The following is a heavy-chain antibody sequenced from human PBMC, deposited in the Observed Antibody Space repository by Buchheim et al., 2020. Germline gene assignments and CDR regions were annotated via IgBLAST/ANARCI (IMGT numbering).Heavy chain of an antibody. Sequence: QVQLQESGPGLVKPSETLLLTCTVSGGSIRSYHWSWIRQPPGKGLEWIGDISYSGSTNYNPSLESRVTISVDTSKKQFSLNVTSVTAADTAVYFCARHYITSFGQRLYYYGMDVWGQGTT. CDR1: GGSIRSYH. J-gene: IGHJ6*02. D-gene: IGHD3/OR15-3a*01. CDR3: ARHYITSFGQRLYYYGMDV. CDR2: ISYSGST. V-gene: IGHV4-59*01.